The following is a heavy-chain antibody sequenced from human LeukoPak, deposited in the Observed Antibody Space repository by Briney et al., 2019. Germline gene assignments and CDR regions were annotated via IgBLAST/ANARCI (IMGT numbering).Heavy chain of an antibody. D-gene: IGHD6-6*01. V-gene: IGHV4-30-2*01. CDR3: ARAIAARPVDY. Sequence: SETLSLTCTVSGGSISSGGYYWSWIRQPPGKGLEWIGYIYHSGSTYYNPSPKSRVTISVDRSKNQFSLKLSSVTAADTAVYYCARAIAARPVDYWGQGTLVTVSS. J-gene: IGHJ4*02. CDR1: GGSISSGGYY. CDR2: IYHSGST.